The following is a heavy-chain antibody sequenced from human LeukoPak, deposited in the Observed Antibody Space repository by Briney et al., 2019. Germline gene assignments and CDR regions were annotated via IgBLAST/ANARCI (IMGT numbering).Heavy chain of an antibody. Sequence: GGSLRLSCAASGFTFSSYWMSWVRQAPGKGLEWVANIKQDGSEKYYVDSVKGRFTISRDNAKNSLYLQMNSLRAEDTAVYYCARKGGDTAIPDAFDIWGQGTMVTVSS. J-gene: IGHJ3*02. CDR3: ARKGGDTAIPDAFDI. V-gene: IGHV3-7*01. D-gene: IGHD5-18*01. CDR1: GFTFSSYW. CDR2: IKQDGSEK.